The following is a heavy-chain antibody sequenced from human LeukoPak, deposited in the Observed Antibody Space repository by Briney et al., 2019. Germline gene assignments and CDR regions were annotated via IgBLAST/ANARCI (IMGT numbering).Heavy chain of an antibody. CDR3: ARTYCSSTSCYSYYYYGMDV. CDR1: GGTFSSYA. V-gene: IGHV1-18*01. D-gene: IGHD2-2*02. CDR2: ISAYNGNT. J-gene: IGHJ6*02. Sequence: ASVKVSCTASGGTFSSYAISWVRQAPGQGLEWMGWISAYNGNTNYAQKLQGRVTMTTDTSTSTAYMELRSLRSDDTAVYYCARTYCSSTSCYSYYYYGMDVWGQGTTVTVSS.